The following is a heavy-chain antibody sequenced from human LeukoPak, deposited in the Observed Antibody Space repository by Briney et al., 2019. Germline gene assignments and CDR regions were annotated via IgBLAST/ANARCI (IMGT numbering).Heavy chain of an antibody. CDR2: IYYSGST. CDR3: ARGDYGDFQ. D-gene: IGHD4-17*01. V-gene: IGHV4-61*01. CDR1: GGSISSGSYY. Sequence: SQTLSLTCTVSGGSISSGSYYWSWIRQPPGKGLEWIGYIYYSGSTNYNPSLKSRVTISVDTSKNQFSLKLSSVTAADTAVYYCARGDYGDFQWGQGTLVTVSS. J-gene: IGHJ4*02.